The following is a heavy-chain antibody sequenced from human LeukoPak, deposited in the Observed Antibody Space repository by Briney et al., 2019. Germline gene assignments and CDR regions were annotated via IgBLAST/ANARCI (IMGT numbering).Heavy chain of an antibody. D-gene: IGHD5-24*01. CDR1: GGSFSGYY. V-gene: IGHV4-34*01. CDR3: ARREMAPRPLDY. J-gene: IGHJ4*02. CDR2: INHSGST. Sequence: SETLSLTCAVYGGSFSGYYWSWIRQPPGKGLEWIGEINHSGSTNYNPSLKSRVTISVDTSKNQFSLKLSSVTAADTAVYYCARREMAPRPLDYWGQGTLVTVSS.